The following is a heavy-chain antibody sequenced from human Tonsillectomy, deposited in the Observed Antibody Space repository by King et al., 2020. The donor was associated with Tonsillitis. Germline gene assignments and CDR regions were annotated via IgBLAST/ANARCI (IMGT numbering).Heavy chain of an antibody. J-gene: IGHJ5*02. CDR2: IKSKSHGETT. D-gene: IGHD2-15*01. V-gene: IGHV3-15*05. CDR1: GFTFSHAW. Sequence: QLVQSGGGLVKPGGSVRLSCAASGFTFSHAWMSWVRQAPGKGLEWVGRIKSKSHGETTDYAAPGKGRFIISRNDSKNMLYLQMNSLETEDTAVYYCATDFSRSSSWWYGWAWFDTWGQGSLVTVSS. CDR3: ATDFSRSSSWWYGWAWFDT.